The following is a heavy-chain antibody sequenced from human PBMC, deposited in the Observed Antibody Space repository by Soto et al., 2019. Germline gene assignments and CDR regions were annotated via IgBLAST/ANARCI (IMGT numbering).Heavy chain of an antibody. J-gene: IGHJ4*02. Sequence: QVQLVESGGGVVQPGRSLRLSCAASGFTFSSYGMHWVRQAPGKGLEWVAVIWYDGSNKYYADSVKGRFTISRDNSKNTLYLQMNSLRAEDTAVYHCARDLSWAATDYWGQGTLVTVSS. CDR1: GFTFSSYG. CDR3: ARDLSWAATDY. D-gene: IGHD6-13*01. CDR2: IWYDGSNK. V-gene: IGHV3-33*01.